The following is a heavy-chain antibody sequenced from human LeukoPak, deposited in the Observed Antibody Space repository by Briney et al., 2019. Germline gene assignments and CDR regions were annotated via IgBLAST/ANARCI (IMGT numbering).Heavy chain of an antibody. Sequence: GGSLRLSCAASGFTFSSYSMNWVRQAPGKGLEWVSSISSSSSYIYYADSVKGRFTISRDNAKNSLYLQMNSLRAEDTAVYYCARSMNFDWLVHYYFDYWGQGTLVTVSS. CDR3: ARSMNFDWLVHYYFDY. V-gene: IGHV3-21*01. CDR1: GFTFSSYS. J-gene: IGHJ4*02. D-gene: IGHD3-9*01. CDR2: ISSSSSYI.